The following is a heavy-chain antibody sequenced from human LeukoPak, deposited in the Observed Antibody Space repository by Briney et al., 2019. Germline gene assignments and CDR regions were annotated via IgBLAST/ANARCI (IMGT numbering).Heavy chain of an antibody. D-gene: IGHD2/OR15-2a*01. Sequence: HPGGSLRLSCAASGFTFSSYGMSWVRQAPGEGLVWVSRIRSDGSDTRYAESVKGRFTISRDNAKNTLYLQMNSLRAEDTAVYYCARDWFHAIDYWGQGTLVTVSS. CDR2: IRSDGSDT. CDR3: ARDWFHAIDY. V-gene: IGHV3-74*01. J-gene: IGHJ4*02. CDR1: GFTFSSYG.